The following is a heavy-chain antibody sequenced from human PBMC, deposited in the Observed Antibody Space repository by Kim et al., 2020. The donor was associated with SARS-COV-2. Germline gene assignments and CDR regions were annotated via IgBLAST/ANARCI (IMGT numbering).Heavy chain of an antibody. CDR1: GGTFSSYA. CDR3: ARYLPDFWSGYYYYYYGMDV. CDR2: IIPIFGTA. Sequence: SVKVSCKASGGTFSSYAISWVRQAPGQGLEWMGGIIPIFGTANYAQKFQGRVTITADESTSTAYMEVSSLRSEDTAVYYCARYLPDFWSGYYYYYYGMDVWGQGTTVTVSS. D-gene: IGHD3-3*01. J-gene: IGHJ6*02. V-gene: IGHV1-69*13.